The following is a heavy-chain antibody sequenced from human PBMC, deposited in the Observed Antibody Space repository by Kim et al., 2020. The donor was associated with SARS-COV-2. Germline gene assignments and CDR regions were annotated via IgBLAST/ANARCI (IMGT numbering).Heavy chain of an antibody. CDR2: IYPGDSDT. CDR1: GYSFTSYW. V-gene: IGHV5-51*01. Sequence: GESLKISCKGSGYSFTSYWIGWVRQMPGKGLEWMGIIYPGDSDTRYSPSFQGQVTISADKSISTAYLQWSSLKASDTAMYYCARRDHYYGSGRAAFDIWGQGTMVTVSS. J-gene: IGHJ3*02. CDR3: ARRDHYYGSGRAAFDI. D-gene: IGHD3-10*01.